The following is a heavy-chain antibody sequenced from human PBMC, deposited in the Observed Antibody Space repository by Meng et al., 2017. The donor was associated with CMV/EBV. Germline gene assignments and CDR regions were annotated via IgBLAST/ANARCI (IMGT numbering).Heavy chain of an antibody. V-gene: IGHV2-5*01. CDR2: VYWKEDK. CDR1: GFSLNSDGVG. CDR3: VHQKLEQNVYYLLHV. Sequence: SGPTLVKPKQTLSLTCTFSGFSLNSDGVGVGWVRQPPGEALEWLAVVYWKEDKRYTASLENRLTITKDTSRNQVVLTMTDMDPVDTATYYCVHQKLEQNVYYLLHVWGQGTTVTVSS. J-gene: IGHJ6*02. D-gene: IGHD1/OR15-1a*01.